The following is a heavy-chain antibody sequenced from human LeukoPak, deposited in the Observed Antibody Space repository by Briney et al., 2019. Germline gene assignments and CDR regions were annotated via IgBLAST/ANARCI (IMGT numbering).Heavy chain of an antibody. Sequence: LXXXASGFIFXXXXMNXXXQXXXXGXEXXAXIRHDGGHSSYTDSVKGRFTISRENSKNTLYLQMNSLRTDDTAVYYCAKDLDYQLLYDFDYWGQGTLVTVSS. J-gene: IGHJ4*02. V-gene: IGHV3-30*02. CDR2: IRHDGGHS. D-gene: IGHD4/OR15-4a*01. CDR3: AKDLDYQLLYDFDY. CDR1: GFIFXXXX.